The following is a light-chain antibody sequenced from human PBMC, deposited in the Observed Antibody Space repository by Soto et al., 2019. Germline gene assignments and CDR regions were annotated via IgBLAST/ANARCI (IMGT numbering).Light chain of an antibody. V-gene: IGKV1-5*03. CDR3: QQYNSYPWT. CDR1: HSISSW. J-gene: IGKJ1*01. Sequence: DIQMTQSPSTLSASVGDRVTITCRASHSISSWLAWYQQKPGKAPKLLIYKASSLESGVPSRFSGSGSWTEFTLTISSLQPDDFATYYCQQYNSYPWTFGQGTKVEIK. CDR2: KAS.